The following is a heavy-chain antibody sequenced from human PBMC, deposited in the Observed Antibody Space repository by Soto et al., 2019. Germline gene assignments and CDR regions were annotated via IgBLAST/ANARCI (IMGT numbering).Heavy chain of an antibody. V-gene: IGHV3-13*01. CDR2: IGTAGDT. D-gene: IGHD2-2*01. CDR1: GFTFSSYD. J-gene: IGHJ3*02. CDR3: ARQYRAYDAFDI. Sequence: GGSLRLSCAASGFTFSSYDMHWVRQATGKGLEWVSAIGTAGDTYYPGSVKGRFTISRENAKNSLYLQMNSLRAGDTAVYYCARQYRAYDAFDIWGQGTLVTVSS.